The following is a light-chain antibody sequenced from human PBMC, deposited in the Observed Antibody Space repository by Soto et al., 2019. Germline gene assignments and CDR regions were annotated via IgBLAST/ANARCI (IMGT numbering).Light chain of an antibody. CDR2: GAS. CDR1: QSVSSSY. V-gene: IGKV3-20*01. CDR3: QRSGSSGWT. Sequence: EIVLTQSPGTLSLSPGERATLSCRASQSVSSSYLAWYQQKPGQAPRLLIYGASSRATGIPDRFSGGGSGTDFTLTISRLEPEEFAVYYCQRSGSSGWTFGQGTKVEIK. J-gene: IGKJ1*01.